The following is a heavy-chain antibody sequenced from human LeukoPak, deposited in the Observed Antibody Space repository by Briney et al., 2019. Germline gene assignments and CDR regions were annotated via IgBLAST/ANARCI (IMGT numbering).Heavy chain of an antibody. CDR2: INRDGSQK. CDR3: AKDNRRTGGWRHYYYYGMDV. J-gene: IGHJ6*02. CDR1: GFSLSGYW. V-gene: IGHV3-7*03. Sequence: QPGGSLRLSCAASGFSLSGYWMTWVRQAPGKGLEWVANINRDGSQKNHVDSVQGRFTISRDNAKNSLYLQMNSLRAEDTALYYCAKDNRRTGGWRHYYYYGMDVWGQGTTVTVSS. D-gene: IGHD2-8*02.